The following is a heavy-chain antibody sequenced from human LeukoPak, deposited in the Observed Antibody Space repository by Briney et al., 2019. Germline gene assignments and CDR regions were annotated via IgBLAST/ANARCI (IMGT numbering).Heavy chain of an antibody. CDR3: ARDEGGLGSPGY. V-gene: IGHV3-30*19. CDR2: ISYDGSNK. CDR1: GFIFDTYG. J-gene: IGHJ4*02. D-gene: IGHD1-26*01. Sequence: GRSLRLSCAASGFIFDTYGMHWVRQAPGKGLEWVTVISYDGSNKYYADSVKGRFTISRDNSKNTLYLQMNSLRAEDTAVYYCARDEGGLGSPGYWGQGTLVTVSS.